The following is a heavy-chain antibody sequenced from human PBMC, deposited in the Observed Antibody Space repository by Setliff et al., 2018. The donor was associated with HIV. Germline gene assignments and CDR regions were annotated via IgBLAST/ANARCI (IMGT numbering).Heavy chain of an antibody. CDR3: AKSASWDLRGWLH. CDR2: IGGSGGST. V-gene: IGHV3-23*01. CDR1: GFSFSSYA. J-gene: IGHJ4*02. D-gene: IGHD6-19*01. Sequence: LRLSCAANGFSFSSYAMSWVRQAPGKGLEWVSGIGGSGGSTYYADSVKGRFTMSRDYSKNTIYLQMSSLRAEDSAVYYCAKSASWDLRGWLHWGQGTLVTVS.